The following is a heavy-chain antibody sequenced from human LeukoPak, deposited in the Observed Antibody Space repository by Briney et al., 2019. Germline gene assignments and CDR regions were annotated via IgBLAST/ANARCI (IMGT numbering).Heavy chain of an antibody. J-gene: IGHJ4*02. CDR1: GFTFDDYA. Sequence: GGSLRLSCAASGFTFDDYAMHWVRQAPGKGLEWVSGISWNSGSIGYADSVKGRFTISRDNAKNSLYLQMNSLRAEDTALYHCAKAPWPDYYDSSGYYSGPFFDYWGQGTLVTVSS. V-gene: IGHV3-9*01. CDR3: AKAPWPDYYDSSGYYSGPFFDY. CDR2: ISWNSGSI. D-gene: IGHD3-22*01.